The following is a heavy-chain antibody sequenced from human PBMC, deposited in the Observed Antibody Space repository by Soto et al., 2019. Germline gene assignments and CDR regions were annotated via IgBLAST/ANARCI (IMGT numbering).Heavy chain of an antibody. V-gene: IGHV3-30-3*01. D-gene: IGHD6-13*01. CDR2: ISHDGSNK. CDR1: RFTFSTYA. J-gene: IGHJ4*02. CDR3: AREPTIAEVGTPRRYFDY. Sequence: QVQLVESGGGVVQFGRSLRLSCAASRFTFSTYAMYWVRQAPGKGLEWVAVISHDGSNKYYADSVKGRFTISRDNSTNTLYLQMDSLRTEDTAVYYCAREPTIAEVGTPRRYFDYWGQGTLVTVSS.